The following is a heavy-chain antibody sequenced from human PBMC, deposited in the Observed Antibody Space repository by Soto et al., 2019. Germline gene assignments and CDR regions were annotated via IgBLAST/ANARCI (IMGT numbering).Heavy chain of an antibody. D-gene: IGHD2-8*01. CDR3: ARLCTNGVCYYYYGMDV. J-gene: IGHJ6*02. CDR2: IYHSGST. CDR1: GGSISSGGYS. Sequence: QLQLQESGSGLVKPSQTLSLTCAVSGGSISSGGYSWSWIRQPPGKGLEWIGYIYHSGSTYYNPSLKTRFNISVDRSKNQFSLKLSSVTAADTAVYYCARLCTNGVCYYYYGMDVWGQGTTVTVSS. V-gene: IGHV4-30-2*01.